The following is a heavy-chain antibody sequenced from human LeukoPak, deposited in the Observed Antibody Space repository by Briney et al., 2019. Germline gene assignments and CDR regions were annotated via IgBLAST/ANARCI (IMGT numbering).Heavy chain of an antibody. D-gene: IGHD5-12*01. CDR1: GFTFSHYA. CDR2: ISSSGGGT. CDR3: AKRSPEGYDHLDY. Sequence: LAGGSLRLSCVASGFTFSHYAMTWVRQAPGKGLEWVSAISSSGGGTHYADSVKGRFTISRDNSKNTLYLQMNSLRAEDTAVYYCAKRSPEGYDHLDYWGQGTLVIVSS. J-gene: IGHJ4*02. V-gene: IGHV3-23*01.